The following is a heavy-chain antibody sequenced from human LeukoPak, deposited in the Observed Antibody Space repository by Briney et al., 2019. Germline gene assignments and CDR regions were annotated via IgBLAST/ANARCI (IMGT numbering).Heavy chain of an antibody. D-gene: IGHD3-3*01. CDR2: INHSGST. CDR3: ARPHHDFWSGYYGED. V-gene: IGHV4-34*01. Sequence: SETLSLTCAVSGGSFSGYYWSWIRQPPGKGLEWIGEINHSGSTNYNPSLKSRVTISVDTSKNQFSLKLSSVTAADTAVYYCARPHHDFWSGYYGEDWGQGTLVTVSS. J-gene: IGHJ4*02. CDR1: GGSFSGYY.